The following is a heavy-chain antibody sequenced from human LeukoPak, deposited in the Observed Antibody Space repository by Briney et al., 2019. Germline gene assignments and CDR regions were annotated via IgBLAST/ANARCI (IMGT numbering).Heavy chain of an antibody. CDR3: ARADYYDSSAYYYDY. D-gene: IGHD3-22*01. CDR2: IYHSGIT. CDR1: GYSISSGYY. Sequence: SETLSLTCTVSGYSISSGYYWGWIRQPPGKGLEWIGSIYHSGITYYNPSLKSRVTISVDTSKNQFSLKLSSVTAADTAVYYCARADYYDSSAYYYDYWGQGTLVTVSS. V-gene: IGHV4-38-2*02. J-gene: IGHJ4*02.